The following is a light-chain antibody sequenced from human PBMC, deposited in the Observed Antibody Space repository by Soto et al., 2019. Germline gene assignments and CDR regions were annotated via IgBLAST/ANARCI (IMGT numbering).Light chain of an antibody. Sequence: QSVLTQPASVSGSPGQSITMSYTGTLSDVGGDNSVSWYQQRPDKAPQLVIYDISNRPSGVSDRFSGSKSGNTASLTISGLQAEDEADYYCSSYRNPNTLVFGTGTKVTVL. CDR3: SSYRNPNTLV. CDR2: DIS. V-gene: IGLV2-14*01. CDR1: LSDVGGDNS. J-gene: IGLJ1*01.